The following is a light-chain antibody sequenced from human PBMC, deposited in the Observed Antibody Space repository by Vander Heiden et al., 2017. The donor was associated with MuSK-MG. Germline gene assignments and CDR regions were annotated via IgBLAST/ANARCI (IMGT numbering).Light chain of an antibody. J-gene: IGLJ2*01. CDR1: SGINVGTYR. Sequence: QAVLTQPSSLSASPGASASLTCTLRSGINVGTYRIYWYQQKPGSPPQYPLRYKSDSDKQQGSGVPSRFSGSKDASATTGILLISGLQAEDEAYYYCRIWNSSAVVFGGGTKLTVL. V-gene: IGLV5-45*03. CDR2: YKSDSDK. CDR3: RIWNSSAVV.